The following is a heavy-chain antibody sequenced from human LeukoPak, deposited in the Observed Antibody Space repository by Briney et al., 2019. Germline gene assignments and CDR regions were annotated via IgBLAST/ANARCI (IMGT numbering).Heavy chain of an antibody. Sequence: SETLSLTCTVSDASVTTYSWSWLRQPAGKGLEWMGRVYSSGATKYNPSLRSRVTISADPSKNQFSLKLPSVTAADTAVYYCARDHYGSGSYKAYFDYWGHGIQVTVSS. CDR3: ARDHYGSGSYKAYFDY. CDR2: VYSSGAT. J-gene: IGHJ4*01. V-gene: IGHV4-4*07. D-gene: IGHD3-10*01. CDR1: DASVTTYS.